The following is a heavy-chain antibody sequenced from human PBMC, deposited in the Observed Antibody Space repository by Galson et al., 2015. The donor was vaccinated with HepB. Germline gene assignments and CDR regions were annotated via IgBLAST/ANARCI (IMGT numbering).Heavy chain of an antibody. D-gene: IGHD5-12*01. CDR2: IYYSGST. J-gene: IGHJ6*03. V-gene: IGHV4-59*01. Sequence: SETLSLTCTVSGGSISSYYWSWIRQPPGKGLEWIGYIYYSGSTNYSPSLKSRVTISVDTSKNQFSLKLSSVTAADTAVYYCARGSQYSGLYYYYYYMDVWGKGTTVTVSS. CDR3: ARGSQYSGLYYYYYYMDV. CDR1: GGSISSYY.